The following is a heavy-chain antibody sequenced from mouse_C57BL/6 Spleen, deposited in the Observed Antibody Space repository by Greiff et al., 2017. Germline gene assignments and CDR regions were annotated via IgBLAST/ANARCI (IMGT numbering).Heavy chain of an antibody. CDR3: ARQGDGYYIAY. V-gene: IGHV5-6*02. CDR1: GFTFSSYG. D-gene: IGHD2-3*01. Sequence: EVMLVESGGDLVKPGGSLKLSCAASGFTFSSYGMSWVRQTPDKRLEWVATISSGGSYTYYPDSVKGRFTISRDNAKNTRYLQMSSLKSEDTAMYYCARQGDGYYIAYWGQGTLVTVSA. CDR2: ISSGGSYT. J-gene: IGHJ3*01.